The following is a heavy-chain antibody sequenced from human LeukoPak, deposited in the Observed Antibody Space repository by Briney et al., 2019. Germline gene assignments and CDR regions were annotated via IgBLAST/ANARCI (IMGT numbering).Heavy chain of an antibody. Sequence: GASVKVSCKASGGTFSSYAISWVRQAPGQGLEWMGGIIPIFGTANYAQKFQGRVTITADESTSTAYMELSSLRSEDTAVYYCARAPEYYYGSGSYYNDYWGQGTLVTVS. V-gene: IGHV1-69*01. J-gene: IGHJ4*02. D-gene: IGHD3-10*01. CDR1: GGTFSSYA. CDR2: IIPIFGTA. CDR3: ARAPEYYYGSGSYYNDY.